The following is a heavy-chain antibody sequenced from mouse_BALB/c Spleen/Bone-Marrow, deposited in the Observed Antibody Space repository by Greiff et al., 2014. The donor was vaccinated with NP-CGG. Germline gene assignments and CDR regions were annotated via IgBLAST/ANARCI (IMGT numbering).Heavy chain of an antibody. CDR2: ISTYYGDA. J-gene: IGHJ2*01. CDR3: ARDLDY. CDR1: GYTFTDYA. Sequence: VKLVESGAELVRPGVSVKISCKGSGYTFTDYAMHWVKQSHAKSLEWIGVISTYYGDATYNQKFKGKATMTVDKASSTAYMELARLTSEDSGIYYCARDLDYWGQGTTLTVSS. V-gene: IGHV1S137*01.